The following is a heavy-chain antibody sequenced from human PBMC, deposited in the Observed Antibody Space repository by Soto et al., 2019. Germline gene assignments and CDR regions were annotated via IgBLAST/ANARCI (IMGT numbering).Heavy chain of an antibody. D-gene: IGHD1-26*01. CDR3: ARGALGATYPYGMDV. J-gene: IGHJ6*02. CDR1: GYTFTGYY. CDR2: INPNSGGT. V-gene: IGHV1-2*04. Sequence: ASVKVSCKASGYTFTGYYMHWVRQAPGQGLEWMGWINPNSGGTNYAQKFQGWVTMTRDTSISTAYMELSRLRSDDTAVYYCARGALGATYPYGMDVWGQGTTVTVS.